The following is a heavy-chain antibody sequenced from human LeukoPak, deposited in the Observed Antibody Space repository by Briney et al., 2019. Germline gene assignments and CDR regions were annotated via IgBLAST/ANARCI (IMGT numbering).Heavy chain of an antibody. V-gene: IGHV1-69*06. J-gene: IGHJ1*01. CDR2: IIPFFGTT. CDR3: ATWSIGRYDSSGYYYQNYFQH. Sequence: SVKVSCKASGGTFSSFAISWVRQAPGQGLEWMGGIIPFFGTTNYAQKFQGRVTMTEDTSTDTAYMELSSLRSEDTAVYYCATWSIGRYDSSGYYYQNYFQHWGQGTLVTVSS. D-gene: IGHD3-22*01. CDR1: GGTFSSFA.